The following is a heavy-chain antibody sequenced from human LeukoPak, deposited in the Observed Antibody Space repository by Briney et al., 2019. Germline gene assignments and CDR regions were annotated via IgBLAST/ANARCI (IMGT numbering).Heavy chain of an antibody. V-gene: IGHV3-30*18. Sequence: GGSLRLSCAASGLTFSNYGMHWVRQAPGKGLEWVAVISYDGSNKYYADSVKGRFTISRDNSKNTLYLQMNSLRAEDTAVYYCAKLSGSDRFDYWGQGTLVTVSS. CDR2: ISYDGSNK. J-gene: IGHJ4*02. CDR3: AKLSGSDRFDY. D-gene: IGHD2-15*01. CDR1: GLTFSNYG.